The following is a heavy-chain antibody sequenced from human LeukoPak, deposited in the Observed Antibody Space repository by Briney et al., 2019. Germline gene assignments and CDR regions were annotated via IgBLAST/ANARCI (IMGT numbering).Heavy chain of an antibody. D-gene: IGHD3-22*01. V-gene: IGHV3-7*01. Sequence: GGSLRLSCAASGFTFSSYWMSWVRQAPGKGLEWVANIKEDGSEKYYVDSVKGRFTISRDNARNSLYLQMNSLRAEDTAVYYCVRLRRNSDRSDYYYFYDYWGQGILVTVSS. CDR3: VRLRRNSDRSDYYYFYDY. CDR1: GFTFSSYW. J-gene: IGHJ4*02. CDR2: IKEDGSEK.